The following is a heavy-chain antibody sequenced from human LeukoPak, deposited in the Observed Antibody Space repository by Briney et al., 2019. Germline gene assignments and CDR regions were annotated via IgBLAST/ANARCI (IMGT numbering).Heavy chain of an antibody. CDR2: IISDGSST. Sequence: PGGSLRLSCAASGFTFSSYWMHWVRQAPGKGLVWFSRIISDGSSTTYADSVKGRSTISRDNAKNTLYLQMNSLRAEDTAVYYCAKDMYYYDSSGYPNIDYWGQGTLVTVSS. V-gene: IGHV3-74*01. J-gene: IGHJ4*02. CDR3: AKDMYYYDSSGYPNIDY. CDR1: GFTFSSYW. D-gene: IGHD3-22*01.